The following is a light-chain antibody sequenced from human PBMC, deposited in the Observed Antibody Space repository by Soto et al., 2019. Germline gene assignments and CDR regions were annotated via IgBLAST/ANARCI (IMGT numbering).Light chain of an antibody. CDR2: DVA. CDR3: VSFTYSTTYV. Sequence: QSALTQPASVSASPGQSITISCTGTSSDVGGSNFVSWYQQHPGKPPKLIIYDVATRPSGVSNRFSGSKSGSTASLIISRLQTEDEADYYCVSFTYSTTYVFGSGTTLTVL. J-gene: IGLJ1*01. CDR1: SSDVGGSNF. V-gene: IGLV2-14*03.